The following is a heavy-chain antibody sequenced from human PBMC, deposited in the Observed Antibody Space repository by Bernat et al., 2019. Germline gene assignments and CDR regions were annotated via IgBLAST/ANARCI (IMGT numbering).Heavy chain of an antibody. CDR3: AKDRMGCSSTSCYMTDAFDI. CDR2: ISGSGGST. D-gene: IGHD2-2*02. Sequence: EVQLLESGGGLVQPGGSLRLSCAASGFTFSSYAMSWVRQAPGKGLEWVSAISGSGGSTYSEDSVKGRFTISRENSKNTLYLQMNSLRAEDTAVYYCAKDRMGCSSTSCYMTDAFDIWGQGTMVTVSS. CDR1: GFTFSSYA. V-gene: IGHV3-23*01. J-gene: IGHJ3*02.